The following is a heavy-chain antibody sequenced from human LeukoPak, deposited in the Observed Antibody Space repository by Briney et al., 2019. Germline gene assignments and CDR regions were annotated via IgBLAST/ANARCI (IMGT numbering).Heavy chain of an antibody. CDR1: GFTFSSYG. V-gene: IGHV3-30*02. CDR2: IRYDGSNK. Sequence: PGGSLRLSCAASGFTFSSYGMHWVRQAPGKGLEWVAFIRYDGSNKYYADSVKGRFTISRDNSKNTLYLQMNSLRAEDTAVYYCAKGSIAAAGTPYFDYWGQGTLVTVSS. D-gene: IGHD6-13*01. J-gene: IGHJ4*02. CDR3: AKGSIAAAGTPYFDY.